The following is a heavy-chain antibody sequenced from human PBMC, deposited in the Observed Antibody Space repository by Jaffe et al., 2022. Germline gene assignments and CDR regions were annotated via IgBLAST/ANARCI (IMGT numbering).Heavy chain of an antibody. CDR2: IIPILGIA. J-gene: IGHJ2*01. V-gene: IGHV1-69*08. Sequence: QVQLVQSGAEVKKPGSSVKVSCKASGGTFSSYTISWVRQAPGQGLEWMGRIIPILGIANYAQKFQGRVTITADKSTSTAYMELSSLRSEDTAVYYCARDRLAYCGGDCYSPSYWYFDLWGRGTLVTVSS. CDR1: GGTFSSYT. D-gene: IGHD2-21*02. CDR3: ARDRLAYCGGDCYSPSYWYFDL.